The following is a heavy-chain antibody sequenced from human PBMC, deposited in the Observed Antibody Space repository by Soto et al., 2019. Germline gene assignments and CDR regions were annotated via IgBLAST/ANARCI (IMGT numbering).Heavy chain of an antibody. CDR2: IYYSGST. CDR3: ARDGGEYGSGSYYNDPYYYMDV. D-gene: IGHD3-10*01. J-gene: IGHJ6*03. Sequence: SETLSLTCTVSGGSISSYYWSWIRQPPGKGLEWIGYIYYSGSTNYNPSLKSRVTISVDTSKNQFSLKLSSVTAADTAVYYCARDGGEYGSGSYYNDPYYYMDVWGKGTTVTVSS. CDR1: GGSISSYY. V-gene: IGHV4-59*01.